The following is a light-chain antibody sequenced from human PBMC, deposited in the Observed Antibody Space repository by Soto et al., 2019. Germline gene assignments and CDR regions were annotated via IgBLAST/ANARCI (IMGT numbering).Light chain of an antibody. CDR2: KAS. J-gene: IGKJ1*01. V-gene: IGKV1-5*03. Sequence: DIQMTQAPSTLSGAVVDRVTITCRASQTISSWLAWYQQKPGKAPKLLIYKASTLKSGVPSRFSGSGSGTEFTLTISSLQPDDFATYYCQHYNSYSEAFGQGTKVELK. CDR1: QTISSW. CDR3: QHYNSYSEA.